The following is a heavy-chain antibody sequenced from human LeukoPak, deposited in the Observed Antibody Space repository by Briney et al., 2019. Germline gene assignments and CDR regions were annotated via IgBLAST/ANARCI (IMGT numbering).Heavy chain of an antibody. D-gene: IGHD1-26*01. CDR2: IWHDGEKI. CDR3: SRPRYSGSYYPFDS. CDR1: GFSFSSFA. V-gene: IGHV3-33*01. J-gene: IGHJ4*02. Sequence: GGSLRLSCTASGFSFSSFAMHWVRQPPGRGLEWVAVIWHDGEKIFYADSVRGRFAISKDTSENTLYLQMNSLRVDDTAIYYCSRPRYSGSYYPFDSWGQGTLVTVSS.